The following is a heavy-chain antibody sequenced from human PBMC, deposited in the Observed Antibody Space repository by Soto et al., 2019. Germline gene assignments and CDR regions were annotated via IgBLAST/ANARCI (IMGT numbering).Heavy chain of an antibody. J-gene: IGHJ4*02. CDR1: GYSVTSYW. CDR2: IYPGDSDT. V-gene: IGHV5-51*01. Sequence: PGESLKISCKGSGYSVTSYWIGWVRQMPGKGLEWMGIIYPGDSDTRYSPSFQGQVTISADKSISTAYLQWSSLKASDTAMYYCARLIYCGGDCFLSGIIDYWGQGTLVTVSS. CDR3: ARLIYCGGDCFLSGIIDY. D-gene: IGHD2-21*02.